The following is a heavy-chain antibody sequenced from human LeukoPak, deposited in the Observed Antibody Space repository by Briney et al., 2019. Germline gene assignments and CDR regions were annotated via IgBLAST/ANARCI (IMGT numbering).Heavy chain of an antibody. CDR1: GGTFSSYA. V-gene: IGHV1-69*13. CDR3: ARSWHCSSTSCYSDWFDP. Sequence: SVKVSCKASGGTFSSYAISWVRQAPGQGLGWMGGIIPIFGTANYAQKFQGRVTITADESTSTAYTELSSLRSEDTAVYYCARSWHCSSTSCYSDWFDPWGQETLVTVSS. CDR2: IIPIFGTA. J-gene: IGHJ5*02. D-gene: IGHD2-2*01.